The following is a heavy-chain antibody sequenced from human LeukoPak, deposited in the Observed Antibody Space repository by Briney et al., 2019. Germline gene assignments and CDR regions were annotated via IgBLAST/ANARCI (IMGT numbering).Heavy chain of an antibody. J-gene: IGHJ3*02. CDR3: ARVASRGYSSGWYQGRAAFDI. CDR1: GGSIDIYY. V-gene: IGHV4-59*01. D-gene: IGHD6-19*01. Sequence: PSETLSLPCTVSGGSIDIYYWNWIRQSPGKGLEWIGFTSSIGGPNANASLKSRVTISVDTSKNQFSLKLSSVTAADTAVYYCARVASRGYSSGWYQGRAAFDIWGQGTMVTVSS. CDR2: TSSIGGP.